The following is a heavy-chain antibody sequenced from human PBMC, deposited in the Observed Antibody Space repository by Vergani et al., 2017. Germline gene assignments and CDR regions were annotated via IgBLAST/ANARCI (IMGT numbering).Heavy chain of an antibody. CDR1: GFTFSSYS. J-gene: IGHJ4*02. V-gene: IGHV3-21*01. CDR3: ARAPGGYYDSSGYYQAQQYYFDY. Sequence: EVQLVESGGGLVKPGGSLRLSCAASGFTFSSYSMNWVRQAPGKGLEWVSSISSSSSYIYYADSVKGRFTISRDNAKNSLYLQMNSLRAEDTAVDYCARAPGGYYDSSGYYQAQQYYFDYWGQGTLVTVSS. D-gene: IGHD3-22*01. CDR2: ISSSSSYI.